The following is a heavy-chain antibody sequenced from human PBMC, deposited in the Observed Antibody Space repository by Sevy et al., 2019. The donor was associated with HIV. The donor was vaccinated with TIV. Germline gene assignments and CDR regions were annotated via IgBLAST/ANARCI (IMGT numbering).Heavy chain of an antibody. J-gene: IGHJ5*01. CDR3: AKDHALTTLWVNNWFES. V-gene: IGHV3-30*18. CDR2: LTYDGSNQ. Sequence: GGSLRLSCAASGFTFSSYGMHWVRQAPGKGLEWVAVLTYDGSNQYYTDSVKGRFTISRDDSKNTLYLQMNSLRAEDTAVYYCAKDHALTTLWVNNWFESWGQGTLVTVSS. CDR1: GFTFSSYG. D-gene: IGHD4-17*01.